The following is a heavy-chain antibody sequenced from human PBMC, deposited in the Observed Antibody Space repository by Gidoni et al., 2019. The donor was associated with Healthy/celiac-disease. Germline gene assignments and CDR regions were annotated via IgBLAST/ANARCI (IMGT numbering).Heavy chain of an antibody. CDR3: ARDGGDVDTAF. CDR1: GFTFSSYS. V-gene: IGHV3-21*01. Sequence: EVQLVESGGGLVKPGGSLRLSCSPSGFTFSSYSMTGVRQAPGKGLEWVSSISSSSSYIYYADSVKGRFTISRDNAKNSLYLQMNSLRAEDTAVYYCARDGGDVDTAFWGQGTLVTVSS. D-gene: IGHD5-18*01. J-gene: IGHJ4*02. CDR2: ISSSSSYI.